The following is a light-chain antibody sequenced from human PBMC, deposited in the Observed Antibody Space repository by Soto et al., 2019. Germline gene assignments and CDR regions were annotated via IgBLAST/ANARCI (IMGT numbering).Light chain of an antibody. CDR1: QTVSSNY. V-gene: IGKV3-20*01. CDR2: GAS. Sequence: LTKSPDTLSLSPGERATLSCRASQTVSSNYLAWCQQRPGQAARLLIYGASPRATGIPDRFSGSGSGTDFTLTISRLEPEDGAVYYCQQYGSSPRTFGQGGKVDI. CDR3: QQYGSSPRT. J-gene: IGKJ1*01.